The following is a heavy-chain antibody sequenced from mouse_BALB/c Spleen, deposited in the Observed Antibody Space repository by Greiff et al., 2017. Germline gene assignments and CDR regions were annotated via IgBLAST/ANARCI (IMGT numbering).Heavy chain of an antibody. CDR3: ARYSGLLRLPFAY. V-gene: IGHV3-8*02. CDR2: ISYSGST. D-gene: IGHD1-2*01. Sequence: EVKLQESGPSLVKPSQTLSLTCSVTGDSITSGYWNWIRKFPGNKLEYMGYISYSGSTYYNPSLKSRISITRDTSKNQYYLQLNSVTTEDTATYYCARYSGLLRLPFAYWGQGTLVTVSA. J-gene: IGHJ3*01. CDR1: GDSITSGY.